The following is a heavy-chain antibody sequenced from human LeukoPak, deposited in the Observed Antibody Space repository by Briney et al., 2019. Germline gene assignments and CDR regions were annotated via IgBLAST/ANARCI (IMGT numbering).Heavy chain of an antibody. J-gene: IGHJ6*03. V-gene: IGHV4-4*09. CDR1: GGSISSYY. D-gene: IGHD3-22*01. CDR2: SYTSGST. Sequence: SETLSLTCTVSGGSISSYYWSWIRQPPRPGQDRIGYSYTSGSTNYNPSLKSRVTISVDTSKNQFSLKLSSVTAADTAVYYCARSREDSSGSDYYYYYMDVWGKGTTVTVSS. CDR3: ARSREDSSGSDYYYYYMDV.